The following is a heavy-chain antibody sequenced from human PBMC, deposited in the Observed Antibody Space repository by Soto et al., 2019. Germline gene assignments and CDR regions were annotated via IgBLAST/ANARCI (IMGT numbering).Heavy chain of an antibody. CDR1: GGSVSSGSFY. J-gene: IGHJ6*02. D-gene: IGHD5-12*01. V-gene: IGHV4-61*01. CDR2: FYDSGST. Sequence: PSETLSLTCTVSGGSVSSGSFYWSWIRRPPGKGLEWIGYFYDSGSTNYNPSLRSRVTMSVDTSKNQFSLKLSSVTAADTAVYYCAASAPQATNYYYAMDVWGQGTKVTVSS. CDR3: AASAPQATNYYYAMDV.